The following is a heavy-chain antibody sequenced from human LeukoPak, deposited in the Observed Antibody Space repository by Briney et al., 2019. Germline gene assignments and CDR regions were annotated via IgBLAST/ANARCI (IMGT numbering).Heavy chain of an antibody. V-gene: IGHV3-11*01. CDR3: AKRYYGSGNYDPLFEY. Sequence: GGSLRLSCAASGFTFSDYYMSWIRQAPGKGLEWVSYISSSGSTIYYADSVKGRFTISRDNAKNSLYLQMNSLRAEDTAVYYCAKRYYGSGNYDPLFEYWGQGTLVTVSS. D-gene: IGHD3-10*01. CDR2: ISSSGSTI. CDR1: GFTFSDYY. J-gene: IGHJ4*02.